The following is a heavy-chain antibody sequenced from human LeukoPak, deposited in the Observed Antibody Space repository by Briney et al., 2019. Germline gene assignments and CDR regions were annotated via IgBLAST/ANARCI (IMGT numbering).Heavy chain of an antibody. D-gene: IGHD4-17*01. J-gene: IGHJ4*02. CDR3: AKFNAMTTMTPFDY. V-gene: IGHV3-23*01. Sequence: GGSLTLSCTSSGFTFSSYAMNWVRQAPGKGLEWVSAISGSGGSTYYADSVKGRFTISRDNSKNTLYLQMNSLRAEDTAVYYCAKFNAMTTMTPFDYWGQGTLVTVSS. CDR2: ISGSGGST. CDR1: GFTFSSYA.